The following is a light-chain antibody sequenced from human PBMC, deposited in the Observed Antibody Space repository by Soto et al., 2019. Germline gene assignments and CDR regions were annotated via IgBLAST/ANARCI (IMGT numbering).Light chain of an antibody. CDR3: LLYVGSGSHWV. V-gene: IGLV8-61*01. Sequence: QTVVTQEPSFSVSPGGTVTLTCGLTSGSVSTRNYPSWYQQIPGQAPRTLIYNTNTRSSGVPDRFSGSILGNKAALTITGAQAEDESDYYFLLYVGSGSHWVFGGGTKLTVL. CDR2: NTN. CDR1: SGSVSTRNY. J-gene: IGLJ3*02.